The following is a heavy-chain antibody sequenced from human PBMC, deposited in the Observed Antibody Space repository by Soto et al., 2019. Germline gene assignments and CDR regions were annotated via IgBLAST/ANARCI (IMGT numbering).Heavy chain of an antibody. CDR1: GGSFSGYY. J-gene: IGHJ6*02. D-gene: IGHD2-2*02. CDR2: INHSGST. CDR3: ARGRGYCSSTSCYIRGYYGMDV. V-gene: IGHV4-34*01. Sequence: PSETLSLTCAVHGGSFSGYYWSWIRQPPGKGLEWIGEINHSGSTNYNPSLKSRVTISVDTSKNQFSLKLSSVTAADTAVYYCARGRGYCSSTSCYIRGYYGMDVWGQGTTVTVSS.